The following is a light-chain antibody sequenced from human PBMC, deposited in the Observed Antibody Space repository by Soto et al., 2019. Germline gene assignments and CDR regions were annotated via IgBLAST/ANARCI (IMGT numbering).Light chain of an antibody. CDR1: SSDVGGYNF. Sequence: QSVLTQPASVSGSPGQSITISCTGTSSDVGGYNFVSWYQHHPGTAPKLMIYDVSNRPSGVSNRFSGSKSGNTASLTISGLQPEDEADYYCSSYTRSNTVVFGGGTKLTVL. J-gene: IGLJ2*01. CDR3: SSYTRSNTVV. V-gene: IGLV2-14*03. CDR2: DVS.